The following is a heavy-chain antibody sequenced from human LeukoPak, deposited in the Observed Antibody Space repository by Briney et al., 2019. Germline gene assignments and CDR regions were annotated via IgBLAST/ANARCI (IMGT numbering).Heavy chain of an antibody. Sequence: SETLSLTCTVSGGSLSSGGYYWSWIRQPPGKGLEWIGYIYHSGSTYYNPSLKSRVTISVDRSKNQFSLKLSSVTAADTAVYYCARGIAAAATISKIDYWGQGTLVTVSS. CDR3: ARGIAAAATISKIDY. J-gene: IGHJ4*02. D-gene: IGHD6-13*01. CDR2: IYHSGST. V-gene: IGHV4-30-2*01. CDR1: GGSLSSGGYY.